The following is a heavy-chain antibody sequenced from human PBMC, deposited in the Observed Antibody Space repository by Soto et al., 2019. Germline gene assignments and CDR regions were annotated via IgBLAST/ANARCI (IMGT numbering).Heavy chain of an antibody. J-gene: IGHJ4*02. D-gene: IGHD5-18*01. V-gene: IGHV4-39*01. CDR1: GGSISSSSYY. CDR2: IYYSGST. Sequence: QLQLQESGPGLVKPSETLSLTCTVSGGSISSSSYYWGWIRQPPGKGLEWIGSIYYSGSTYYNPSLKSRVTISVDTSKNQFSLKLSSVTPADTAVYYCARHSDTAMVTVHYWGQGTLVTVSS. CDR3: ARHSDTAMVTVHY.